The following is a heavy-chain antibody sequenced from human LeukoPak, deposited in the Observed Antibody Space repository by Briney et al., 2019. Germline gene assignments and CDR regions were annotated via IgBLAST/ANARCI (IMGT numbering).Heavy chain of an antibody. D-gene: IGHD3-9*01. CDR2: ISSSGSTI. CDR1: GFTFSSYS. CDR3: ARAPTKFRRDWFDP. J-gene: IGHJ5*02. V-gene: IGHV3-48*04. Sequence: GGSLRLSCAASGFTFSSYSMNWVRQAPGKGLEWVSYISSSGSTIYYADSVKGRFTISRDNAKNSLYLQMNNLRVEDTAVYYCARAPTKFRRDWFDPWGQGTLVTVSS.